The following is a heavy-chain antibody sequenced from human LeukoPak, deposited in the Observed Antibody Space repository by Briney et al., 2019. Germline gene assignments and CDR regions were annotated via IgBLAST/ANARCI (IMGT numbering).Heavy chain of an antibody. CDR1: GYTFTSYG. Sequence: GASVKVSCKASGYTFTSYGISWVRQAPGQGLEWMVWISAYNGNTNYAQKLQGRVTMTTDTSTSTAYMELRSLRSDDTAVYYCARGLYCSSTSCPSWFDPWGQGTLVTVSS. V-gene: IGHV1-18*04. CDR2: ISAYNGNT. CDR3: ARGLYCSSTSCPSWFDP. J-gene: IGHJ5*02. D-gene: IGHD2-2*01.